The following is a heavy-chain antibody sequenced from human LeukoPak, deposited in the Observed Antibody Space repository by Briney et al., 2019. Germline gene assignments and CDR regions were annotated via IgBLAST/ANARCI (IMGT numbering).Heavy chain of an antibody. CDR1: GGSFSGYY. CDR2: INHSGST. V-gene: IGHV4-34*01. CDR3: ARGGYNSRRDNWFDP. J-gene: IGHJ5*02. Sequence: SXXLSLTCXVYGGSFSGYYWSWIRQPPGKGLEWIGEINHSGSTNYNPSLKSRVTISVDTSKNQFSLKLSSVTAADTAVYYCARGGYNSRRDNWFDPWGQGTLVTVSS. D-gene: IGHD5-12*01.